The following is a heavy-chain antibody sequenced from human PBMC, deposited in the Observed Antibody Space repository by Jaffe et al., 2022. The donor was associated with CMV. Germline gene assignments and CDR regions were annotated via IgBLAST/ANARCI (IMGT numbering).Heavy chain of an antibody. CDR1: GFTFSSYG. Sequence: QVQLVESGGGVVQPGRSLRLSCAASGFTFSSYGMHWVRQAPGKGLDWVAVISNDGTNKYYAASVKGRFTISRDNSKNTLFLQMNSLRAEDTAVYYCAKDRYDTSGYLFDYWGQGTLVTVSS. V-gene: IGHV3-30*18. D-gene: IGHD3-22*01. J-gene: IGHJ4*02. CDR3: AKDRYDTSGYLFDY. CDR2: ISNDGTNK.